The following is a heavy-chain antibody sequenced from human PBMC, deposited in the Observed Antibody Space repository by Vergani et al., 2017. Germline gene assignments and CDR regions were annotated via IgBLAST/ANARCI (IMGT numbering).Heavy chain of an antibody. J-gene: IGHJ3*02. CDR3: VRDQVTMLRGSDALDI. Sequence: EVQLLESGGGLVQPGGSLRLSCEASGFTFGYYAMDWFRQAPGQGLEWVGGIRSKAYGQATIYAASVKGRFTISRDDSNSIAYLQMNNLQTEDTAMYYCVRDQVTMLRGSDALDIWGQGTMVTVSS. V-gene: IGHV3-49*03. CDR1: GFTFGYYA. CDR2: IRSKAYGQAT. D-gene: IGHD3-10*01.